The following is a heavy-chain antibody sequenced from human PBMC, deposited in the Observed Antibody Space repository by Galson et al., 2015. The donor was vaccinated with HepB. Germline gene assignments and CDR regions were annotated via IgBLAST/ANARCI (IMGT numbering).Heavy chain of an antibody. CDR1: GYTFTSNG. CDR3: VRDRLHSFDY. Sequence: SVKVSCKASGYTFTSNGISWVRQAPGQGLEWMGWISTRSGNTNYAQRLQGRVTMTTDTSTSTAYMELGRLRSDDTAIYYCVRDRLHSFDYWGQGTLVTVSS. V-gene: IGHV1-18*04. J-gene: IGHJ4*02. CDR2: ISTRSGNT.